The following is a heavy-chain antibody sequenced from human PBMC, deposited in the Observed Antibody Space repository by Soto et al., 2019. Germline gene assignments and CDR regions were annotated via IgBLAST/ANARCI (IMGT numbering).Heavy chain of an antibody. CDR2: ISSSSSYI. Sequence: GGSLRLSCAASGFTFSSYSMNWVRQAPGNGLEWVSSISSSSSYIYYADSVKGRFTISRDNAKNSLYLQMNSLRAEDTAVYYCARDNEDTAIDYWGQGTLVTVSS. J-gene: IGHJ4*02. CDR3: ARDNEDTAIDY. V-gene: IGHV3-21*01. D-gene: IGHD5-18*01. CDR1: GFTFSSYS.